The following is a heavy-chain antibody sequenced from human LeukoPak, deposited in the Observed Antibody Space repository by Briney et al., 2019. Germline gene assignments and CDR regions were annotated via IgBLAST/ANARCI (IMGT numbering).Heavy chain of an antibody. CDR3: ARQSGSSTWSFDY. CDR2: IYYSGST. CDR1: GGSISSSSYY. J-gene: IGHJ4*02. Sequence: SETLSLTCTVSGGSISSSSYYWGWIRQPPGKGLEWIGSIYYSGSTYYNPSLKSRVTISVDTSKNQFSLKLSSVTAADTAVYYCARQSGSSTWSFDYWGQGTLVTVSS. V-gene: IGHV4-39*01. D-gene: IGHD6-13*01.